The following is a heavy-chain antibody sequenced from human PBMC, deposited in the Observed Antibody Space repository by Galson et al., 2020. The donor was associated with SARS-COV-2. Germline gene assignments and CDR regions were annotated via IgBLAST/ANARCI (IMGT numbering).Heavy chain of an antibody. J-gene: IGHJ6*03. CDR2: IRYDGSNK. Sequence: GGSLRLSCAASGFTFSTYGMHWVRQAPGKGLEWVAFIRYDGSNKFYGDSVKGRFTISRDNSKNILYLQMNSLRAEDTAVYYCAKVYTTDYYIMDVWGKGTTITISS. D-gene: IGHD3-9*01. CDR3: AKVYTTDYYIMDV. CDR1: GFTFSTYG. V-gene: IGHV3-30*02.